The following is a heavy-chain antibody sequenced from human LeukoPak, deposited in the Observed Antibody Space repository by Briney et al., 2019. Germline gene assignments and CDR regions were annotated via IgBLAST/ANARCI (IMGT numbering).Heavy chain of an antibody. CDR3: ARRGYYDTSGYAFDI. D-gene: IGHD3-22*01. CDR2: IYYSGST. V-gene: IGHV4-39*01. J-gene: IGHJ3*02. Sequence: PSETLSLTCTVSGGSISSSSYYWGWIRQPPGKGLEWIGSIYYSGSTYYNPSLKSRVTISVDASKSQFSLKLSSVTAADTAVYYCARRGYYDTSGYAFDIWGQGTMVTVSS. CDR1: GGSISSSSYY.